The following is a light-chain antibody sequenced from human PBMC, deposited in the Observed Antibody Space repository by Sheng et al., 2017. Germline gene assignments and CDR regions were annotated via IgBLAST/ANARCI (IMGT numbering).Light chain of an antibody. CDR3: QQYDNLPLT. J-gene: IGKJ4*01. CDR2: KAS. CDR1: QNISSW. V-gene: IGKV1-5*03. Sequence: DIQMTQSPSTLSASVGDRIIITCRARQNISSWLAWYQQKPGKAPRLLIYKASSLESGVPSRFSGSGSGTEFTLIISSLQPEDIATYYCQQYDNLPLTFGGGTKVEIK.